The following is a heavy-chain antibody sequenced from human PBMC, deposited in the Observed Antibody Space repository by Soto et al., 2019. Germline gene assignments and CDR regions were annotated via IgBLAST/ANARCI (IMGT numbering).Heavy chain of an antibody. V-gene: IGHV5-51*01. CDR3: ARTYYYDSSGYLPQQNWFDP. CDR1: GYSFTNYW. CDR2: IYPGDSDT. D-gene: IGHD3-22*01. Sequence: XESLKISCKGSGYSFTNYWIGWVRQMPGKGLEWMGIIYPGDSDTRYSPSFQGQVTISADKSISTAYLQWSSLKASDTAMYYCARTYYYDSSGYLPQQNWFDPWGQGTLVTVSS. J-gene: IGHJ5*02.